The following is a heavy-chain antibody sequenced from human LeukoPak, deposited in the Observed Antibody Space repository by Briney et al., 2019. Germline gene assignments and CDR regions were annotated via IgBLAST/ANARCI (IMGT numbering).Heavy chain of an antibody. CDR2: ISYSGSTT. J-gene: IGHJ5*02. CDR3: ARAGPPAFDP. CDR1: GFTFSDYY. V-gene: IGHV3-11*04. Sequence: GGSLRVSCEASGFTFSDYYMSWIRQAPGKGLEWVSYISYSGSTTSYADSVKGRFTISRDNAKNSLYLQMNSLRAEDTAVYYCARAGPPAFDPWGQGTLVTVSS.